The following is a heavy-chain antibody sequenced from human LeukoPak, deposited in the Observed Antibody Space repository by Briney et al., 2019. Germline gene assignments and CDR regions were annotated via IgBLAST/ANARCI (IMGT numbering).Heavy chain of an antibody. J-gene: IGHJ4*02. CDR3: ATFSGYSYG. CDR1: GFTFSSYS. CDR2: ISSSSSTI. V-gene: IGHV3-48*01. D-gene: IGHD5-18*01. Sequence: TGGSLRLSCAASGFTFSSYSMNWVRQAPGKGLEWVSYISSSSSTIYYADSVKGRFTISRDNAKNSLYLQMNSLRAEDTAVYYCATFSGYSYGWGQGTLVTVSS.